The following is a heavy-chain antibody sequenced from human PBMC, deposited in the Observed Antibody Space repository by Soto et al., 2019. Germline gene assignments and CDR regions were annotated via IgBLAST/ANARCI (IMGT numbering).Heavy chain of an antibody. J-gene: IGHJ4*02. D-gene: IGHD3-10*01. CDR1: GYTFTSYS. CDR3: ARDTSRGEYDY. CDR2: INVYNGNT. V-gene: IGHV1-18*01. Sequence: QVQLVQSGAAVKKPGASVKVSCKASGYTFTSYSISWVRQAPGQGLEWMGWINVYNGNTNYAQKLQGRVTMTTDTSTSTAYLDLRSLRSDDTAVYFCARDTSRGEYDYWGQGTLVTVSS.